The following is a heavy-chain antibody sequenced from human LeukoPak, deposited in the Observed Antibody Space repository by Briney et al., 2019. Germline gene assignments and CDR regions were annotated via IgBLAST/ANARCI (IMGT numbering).Heavy chain of an antibody. CDR2: ISGSGGST. J-gene: IGHJ4*02. Sequence: PGASLRLSCAASGFTFSSYAMSWVRQAPGKGLEWVSAISGSGGSTYYADSVKGRFTISRDNSKNTLYLQMNSLRAEDTAVYYYAKGLLWPPKNFDYWGQGTLVTVSS. CDR1: GFTFSSYA. V-gene: IGHV3-23*01. D-gene: IGHD3-10*01. CDR3: AKGLLWPPKNFDY.